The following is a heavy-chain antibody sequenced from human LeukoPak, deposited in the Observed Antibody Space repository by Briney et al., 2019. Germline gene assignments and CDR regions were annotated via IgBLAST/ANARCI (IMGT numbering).Heavy chain of an antibody. CDR2: INPNSGDT. V-gene: IGHV1-2*02. D-gene: IGHD3-9*01. CDR1: GYTFTGYS. Sequence: GASVKVSCKASGYTFTGYSMHWVRQAPGQGLEWMGWINPNSGDTNYAQKFQGRVTLTRDTSINTAYLDLSSLKSDDTAVYYCARDRKKLRYFDWFPDYWGQGTLVTVSS. CDR3: ARDRKKLRYFDWFPDY. J-gene: IGHJ4*02.